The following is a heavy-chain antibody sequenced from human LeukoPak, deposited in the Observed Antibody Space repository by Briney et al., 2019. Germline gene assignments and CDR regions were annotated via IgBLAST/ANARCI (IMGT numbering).Heavy chain of an antibody. CDR2: IYTSGST. V-gene: IGHV4-61*02. D-gene: IGHD2-2*02. J-gene: IGHJ5*02. Sequence: KPSETLSLTCTVSGGSISSGSYYWSWIRQPAGKGLEWIGRIYTSGSTNYNPSLKSRVTISVDTSKNQFSLKLSSVTAADTAVYYCARLSLLYRSGNWFDPWGQGTLVTVSS. CDR1: GGSISSGSYY. CDR3: ARLSLLYRSGNWFDP.